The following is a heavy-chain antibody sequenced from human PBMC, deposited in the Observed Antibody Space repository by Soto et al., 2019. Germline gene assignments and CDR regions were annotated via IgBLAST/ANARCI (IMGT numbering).Heavy chain of an antibody. CDR3: AKDRVSSDGRLTLDN. V-gene: IGHV3-23*01. Sequence: PGGSLILSCSASGFTFGTYAMAWVRQAPGKGLEWVSDITGMSESKKYAESVKGRFTISRDNSKTTLYLQLNDLRVEDTATYFCAKDRVSSDGRLTLDNWGPGTLGTVSS. J-gene: IGHJ1*01. D-gene: IGHD3-22*01. CDR2: ITGMSESK. CDR1: GFTFGTYA.